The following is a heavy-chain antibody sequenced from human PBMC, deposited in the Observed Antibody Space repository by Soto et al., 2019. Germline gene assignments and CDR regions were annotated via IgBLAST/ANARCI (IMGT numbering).Heavy chain of an antibody. CDR1: GYTFTSYD. V-gene: IGHV1-8*01. CDR3: ARGSSSGWYGGSYYYGMDV. J-gene: IGHJ6*02. Sequence: AASVKVSCKASGYTFTSYDINWVRQATGQGLEWMGWMNPNSGNTGYAQKFQGRVTMTRNTSISTAYMELSSLRSEDTAVYYCARGSSSGWYGGSYYYGMDVWGQGTTVTVSS. D-gene: IGHD6-19*01. CDR2: MNPNSGNT.